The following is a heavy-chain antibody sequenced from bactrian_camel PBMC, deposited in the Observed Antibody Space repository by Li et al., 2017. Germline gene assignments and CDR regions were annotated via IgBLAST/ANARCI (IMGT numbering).Heavy chain of an antibody. D-gene: IGHD6*01. Sequence: DVQLVESGGGSVQTGESLTLTCARSGDTTRPYYMGWFRRTPGNVGKDREAVATISNDGRVTTYIDSVKGRFSIAKDNAKNTLLLQMDSLKPEDTAMYYCAADGFPFTVDAGIPNYWGQGTQVTVS. J-gene: IGHJ4*01. CDR2: ISNDGRVT. V-gene: IGHV3S40*01. CDR3: AADGFPFTVDAGIPNY. CDR1: GDTTRPYY.